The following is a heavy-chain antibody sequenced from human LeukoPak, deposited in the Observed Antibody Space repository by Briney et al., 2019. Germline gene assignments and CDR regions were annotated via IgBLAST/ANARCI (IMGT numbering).Heavy chain of an antibody. CDR2: ISGSGAST. D-gene: IGHD3-9*01. Sequence: GGSLRLSCAASGFTFSSYAMSWVRQAPGRGLEWVSAISGSGASTYHADSVKGRFTISRDNSKNTLYLQMNSLRAEDTAVYYCAKVYYDILTGYYTIYYFDYWGQGTLVTVSS. CDR3: AKVYYDILTGYYTIYYFDY. V-gene: IGHV3-23*01. CDR1: GFTFSSYA. J-gene: IGHJ4*02.